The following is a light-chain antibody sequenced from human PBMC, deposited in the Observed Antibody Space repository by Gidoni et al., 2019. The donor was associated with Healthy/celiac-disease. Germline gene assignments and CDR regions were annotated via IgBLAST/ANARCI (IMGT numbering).Light chain of an antibody. CDR3: SSYTSSSTYV. Sequence: QSALTQPASVSGSPGPSITISCTGTSSDDGGYNYVSWYQQHPGTAPKLMIYEVSNRPSGVSNRFSGSKSGNTASLTISGLQAEDEADYYCSSYTSSSTYVFGTGTKVTVL. V-gene: IGLV2-14*01. CDR2: EVS. J-gene: IGLJ1*01. CDR1: SSDDGGYNY.